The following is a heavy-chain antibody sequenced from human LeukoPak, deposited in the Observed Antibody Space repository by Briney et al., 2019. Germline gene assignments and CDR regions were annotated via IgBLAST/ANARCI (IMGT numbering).Heavy chain of an antibody. D-gene: IGHD1-14*01. J-gene: IGHJ4*02. V-gene: IGHV3-49*04. CDR2: IRSKAYGGTT. CDR1: GFTFGDYA. CDR3: TRTDSGYYFDY. Sequence: GGSLRLSCTASGFTFGDYAMSWVRQAPGEGLEWVGFIRSKAYGGTTEYAASVKGRFTISRDDSKSIAYLQMNSLKTEDTAVYYCTRTDSGYYFDYWGQGTLVTVSS.